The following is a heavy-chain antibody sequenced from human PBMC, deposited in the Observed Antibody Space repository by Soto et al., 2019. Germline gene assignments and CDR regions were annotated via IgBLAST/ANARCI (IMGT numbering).Heavy chain of an antibody. Sequence: GGSLRLSCAASGFSFSDYYMSWIRQAPGKGLEWVSYISTTGRTIYDADSVKGRFTISRDNAKNSLYLQMNSLRAEDTAVYYCARLYSNYWHLDPWGQGTLVTVSS. CDR2: ISTTGRTI. J-gene: IGHJ5*02. D-gene: IGHD6-13*01. CDR3: ARLYSNYWHLDP. V-gene: IGHV3-11*01. CDR1: GFSFSDYY.